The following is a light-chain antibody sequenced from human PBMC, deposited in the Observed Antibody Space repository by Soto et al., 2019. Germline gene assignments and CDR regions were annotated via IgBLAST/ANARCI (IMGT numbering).Light chain of an antibody. CDR1: QSISSN. CDR3: QQYNNWPWT. V-gene: IGKV3-15*01. J-gene: IGKJ1*01. CDR2: GAS. Sequence: EIVMTQSPATLSVSPGEGATLSCRASQSISSNLAWYQQKPGQAPRLLITGASTRATGIAARISGSGSGTEFTLTISSLQSEYFAVYYCQQYNNWPWTFGQGTKLEIK.